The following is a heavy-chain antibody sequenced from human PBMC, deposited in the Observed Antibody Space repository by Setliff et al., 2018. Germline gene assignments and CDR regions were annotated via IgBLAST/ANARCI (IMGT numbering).Heavy chain of an antibody. J-gene: IGHJ5*02. V-gene: IGHV4-39*01. CDR1: GGSVSNSGFF. CDR2: IYDSGSS. CDR3: GRGFSRIEGWGNWFDP. Sequence: SETLSLTCTVSGGSVSNSGFFWGWLRQAPGKGLEWIGNIYDSGSSNYNASLKSRLIITRDTSKNQISMKLTSVTAADTAVYYCGRGFSRIEGWGNWFDPWGQGILVTVSS. D-gene: IGHD2-15*01.